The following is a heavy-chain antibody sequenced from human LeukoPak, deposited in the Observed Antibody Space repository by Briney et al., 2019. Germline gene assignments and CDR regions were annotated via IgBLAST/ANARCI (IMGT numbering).Heavy chain of an antibody. Sequence: GGSLRLSCAASGFTFEDYAMHWVRQGPGKGPEWVSGISWNSGSIGYADSVKGRFTISRDNAKNSLYLQMNSLRAEDTALYYCAKGLYGSGSYGWFDPWGQGTLVTVSS. CDR1: GFTFEDYA. D-gene: IGHD3-10*01. J-gene: IGHJ5*02. CDR2: ISWNSGSI. V-gene: IGHV3-9*01. CDR3: AKGLYGSGSYGWFDP.